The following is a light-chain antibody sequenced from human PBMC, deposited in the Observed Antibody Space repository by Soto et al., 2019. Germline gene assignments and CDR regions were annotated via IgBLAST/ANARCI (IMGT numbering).Light chain of an antibody. Sequence: QSALTQPRSVSGSPGQSVTISCTGTSSDVGGYNYVSWYQQHPGKAPKLMIYDVSKRPSGVPDRFSGSKSGNTASLTISGIPAEDEAAYYCCSYAGSPYVFGTGTKV. CDR3: CSYAGSPYV. CDR1: SSDVGGYNY. J-gene: IGLJ1*01. CDR2: DVS. V-gene: IGLV2-11*01.